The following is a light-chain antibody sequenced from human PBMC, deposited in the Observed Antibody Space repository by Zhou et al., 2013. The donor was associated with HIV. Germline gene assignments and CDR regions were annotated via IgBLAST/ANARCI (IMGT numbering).Light chain of an antibody. Sequence: DIQMTQSPSSLSASIGDRVTITCRASQDISNSLAWYQQKPGKAPRLLVYSASRLQSGVPSRFRGSRSGTDFTLTINSLQPEDFATYYCQQCSTYPLTFGGGTKVDIK. CDR2: SAS. V-gene: IGKV1-NL1*01. CDR3: QQCSTYPLT. J-gene: IGKJ4*01. CDR1: QDISNS.